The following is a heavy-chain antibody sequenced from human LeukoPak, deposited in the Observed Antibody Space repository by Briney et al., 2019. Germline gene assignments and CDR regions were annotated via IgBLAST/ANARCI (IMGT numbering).Heavy chain of an antibody. CDR2: ISYDGSNK. J-gene: IGHJ4*02. CDR3: ARDRVAVAGCFDY. Sequence: GGSLRLSCAATGFTFITYAMHWVRQAPGKGLEWVAVISYDGSNKYYADSVKGRFTISRDNSKNTLYLQMNSLRAEDTAVYYCARDRVAVAGCFDYWGQGTLVTVPS. D-gene: IGHD6-19*01. V-gene: IGHV3-30-3*01. CDR1: GFTFITYA.